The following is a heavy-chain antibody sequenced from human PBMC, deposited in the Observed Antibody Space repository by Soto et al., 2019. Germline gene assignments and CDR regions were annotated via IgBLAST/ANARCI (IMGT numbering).Heavy chain of an antibody. CDR3: ARRSSGWYFDY. V-gene: IGHV3-23*01. D-gene: IGHD6-19*01. CDR2: ISGSGGST. J-gene: IGHJ4*02. Sequence: EVQLLESGGGLVQPGGSLRLSCAASGFTFSSYAMNWVRQAPGKGLEWVSVISGSGGSTYYADSVKGRFTISRDNSKHTLSLQMNSLRAEDTAVYYCARRSSGWYFDYWGQVALVTVSS. CDR1: GFTFSSYA.